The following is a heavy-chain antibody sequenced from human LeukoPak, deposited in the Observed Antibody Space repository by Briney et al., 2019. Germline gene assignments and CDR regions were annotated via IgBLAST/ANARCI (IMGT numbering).Heavy chain of an antibody. D-gene: IGHD2-2*01. CDR2: IIPIFGTA. J-gene: IGHJ3*02. Sequence: SVKVSCKASGGTFSSYAISWVRQAPGQGLEWMGGIIPIFGTANYAQKFQGRVTITADESTSTAYMELRSLRSDDTAVYYCARGLGYCSSTSCYVLRPNDAFDIWGQGTMVTVSS. CDR3: ARGLGYCSSTSCYVLRPNDAFDI. CDR1: GGTFSSYA. V-gene: IGHV1-69*13.